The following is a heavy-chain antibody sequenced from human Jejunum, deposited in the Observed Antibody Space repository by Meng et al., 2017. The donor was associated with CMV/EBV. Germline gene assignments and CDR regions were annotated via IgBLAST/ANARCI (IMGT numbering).Heavy chain of an antibody. CDR2: IKEEGGEE. CDR3: ARLPSKYYYDSTGYYAAYYFDD. Sequence: MGWGRQAPGKGLEWVANIKEEGGEEDYLDSVKGRFSISRDNAKNSLYLQMNSLRAEDTAVYFCARLPSKYYYDSTGYYAAYYFDDWGQGTPVTVSS. J-gene: IGHJ4*02. D-gene: IGHD3-22*01. V-gene: IGHV3-7*01.